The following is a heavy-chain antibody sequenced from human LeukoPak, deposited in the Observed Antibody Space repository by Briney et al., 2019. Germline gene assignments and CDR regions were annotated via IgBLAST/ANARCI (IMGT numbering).Heavy chain of an antibody. CDR2: INPNSGGT. Sequence: ASVKVSCKASGYTFSGFYMHWVRQAPGQGLEWMGWINPNSGGTKYAQKFQGRVTMTRDASISTAYMELSRLTSDETAVYYCARTRLPAASMDVWGQGTTVTVSS. D-gene: IGHD2-2*01. V-gene: IGHV1-2*02. CDR3: ARTRLPAASMDV. CDR1: GYTFSGFY. J-gene: IGHJ6*02.